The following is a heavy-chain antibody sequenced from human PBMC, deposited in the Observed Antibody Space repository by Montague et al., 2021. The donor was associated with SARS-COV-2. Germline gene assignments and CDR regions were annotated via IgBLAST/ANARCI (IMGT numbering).Heavy chain of an antibody. J-gene: IGHJ6*02. CDR2: IYYAGNT. CDR1: DGSISSPNW. Sequence: SETLSLTCAVSDGSISSPNWWNWVRQPPGKGLEWIGEIYYAGNTSYSPSLKSRVTIFIDKSKNHFSLQLSSVTAADTAVYYCARGGTYHYGMDVWGQGTTVAVSS. V-gene: IGHV4-4*02. D-gene: IGHD3-16*01. CDR3: ARGGTYHYGMDV.